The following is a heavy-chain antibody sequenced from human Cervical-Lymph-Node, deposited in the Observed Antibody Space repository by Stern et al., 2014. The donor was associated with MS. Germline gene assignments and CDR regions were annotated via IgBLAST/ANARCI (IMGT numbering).Heavy chain of an antibody. V-gene: IGHV1-2*06. Sequence: VQLLESGAEVKKPGASVKVSCKASGYSFTGYYMHWVRQAPGQGLEWMGRINPNSGDTDYAQKFQGRVTMTRDTSISTAYMELSRLRSDDTAVYYCATIQWLPLYYFDYWGQGTLVTVSS. CDR1: GYSFTGYY. CDR3: ATIQWLPLYYFDY. D-gene: IGHD6-19*01. J-gene: IGHJ4*02. CDR2: INPNSGDT.